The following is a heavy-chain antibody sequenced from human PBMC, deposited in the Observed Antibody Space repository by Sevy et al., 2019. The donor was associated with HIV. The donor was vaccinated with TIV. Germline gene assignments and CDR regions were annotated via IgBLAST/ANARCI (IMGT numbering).Heavy chain of an antibody. CDR1: SYTFSNYG. V-gene: IGHV1-18*01. CDR2: ISGFNGNT. D-gene: IGHD6-13*01. J-gene: IGHJ4*02. Sequence: ASVKVSCKASSYTFSNYGITWVRQAPGQGLEWVGWISGFNGNTMYAQKFQGRVTVTTDTSTTTVYMELRSLRSDDTAVYYCARGYSSTYYGSVDYWGQGTLVTVSS. CDR3: ARGYSSTYYGSVDY.